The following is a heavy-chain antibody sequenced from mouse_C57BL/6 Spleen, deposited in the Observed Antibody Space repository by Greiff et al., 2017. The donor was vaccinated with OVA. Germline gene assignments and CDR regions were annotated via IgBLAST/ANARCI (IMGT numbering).Heavy chain of an antibody. V-gene: IGHV1-69*01. CDR2: IDPSDSYT. Sequence: VQLQQPGAELVMPGASVKLSCKASGYTFTSYWMHWVKQRPGQGLEWIGEIDPSDSYTNYNQKFKGKSTLTVDKSSSTAYMQLSSLTSEDSAVYYCARDYGRGAWFAYWGQGTLVTVSA. CDR3: ARDYGRGAWFAY. J-gene: IGHJ3*01. CDR1: GYTFTSYW. D-gene: IGHD1-1*01.